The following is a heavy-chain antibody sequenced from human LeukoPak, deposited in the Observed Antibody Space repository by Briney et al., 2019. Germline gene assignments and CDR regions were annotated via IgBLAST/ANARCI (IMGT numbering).Heavy chain of an antibody. CDR1: GFTFSSYW. CDR2: ISRNSNNI. CDR3: ARDGANCPGDF. D-gene: IGHD4/OR15-4a*01. Sequence: TGGALRLSCAASGFTFSSYWMHWVRQAPGKGLVWLSYISRNSNNIHYADSVKGRFTVSRDNDKNSLFLEMNSLRDDDTAVYYCARDGANCPGDFWGQGILVTVSS. J-gene: IGHJ4*02. V-gene: IGHV3-48*02.